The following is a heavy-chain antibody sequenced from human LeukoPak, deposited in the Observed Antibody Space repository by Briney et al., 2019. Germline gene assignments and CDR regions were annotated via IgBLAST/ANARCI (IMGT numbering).Heavy chain of an antibody. CDR3: ARSEVEWDVLLWFGELFRGRYFDY. V-gene: IGHV4-38-2*01. Sequence: KPSETLSLTCAVSGYSISSGYYWGWIRQPPGKGLEWIGSIYHSGSTCYNPSLKSRVTISVDTSKNQFSLKLSSVTAADTAVYYCARSEVEWDVLLWFGELFRGRYFDYWGQGTLVTVSS. CDR2: IYHSGST. J-gene: IGHJ4*02. D-gene: IGHD3-10*01. CDR1: GYSISSGYY.